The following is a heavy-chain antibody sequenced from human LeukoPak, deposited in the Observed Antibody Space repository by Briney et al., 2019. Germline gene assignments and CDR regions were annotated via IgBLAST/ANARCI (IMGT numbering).Heavy chain of an antibody. J-gene: IGHJ3*02. V-gene: IGHV4-39*07. CDR3: ARYSSSFSAFDI. Sequence: SETLSLTCTVSGGSISCSSYYWGWIRQPPGKGLEWIGSIYYSGSTYYNPSLKSRVTISVDTSKNQFSLKLSSVTAADTAVYYCARYSSSFSAFDIWGQGTMVTVSS. CDR2: IYYSGST. D-gene: IGHD6-6*01. CDR1: GGSISCSSYY.